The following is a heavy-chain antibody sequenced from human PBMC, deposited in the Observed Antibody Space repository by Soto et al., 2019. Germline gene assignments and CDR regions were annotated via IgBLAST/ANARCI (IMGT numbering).Heavy chain of an antibody. CDR1: GFTFSSYG. J-gene: IGHJ4*02. Sequence: LRLACAASGFTFSSYGMHWVRQAPGKGLEWVAVISYDGSNKYYADSAKGRFTISRDNSKNTLYLQTNSLRAEDTAVYYCAKDADYYDSSGPFDYWGQGTLVTVSS. CDR3: AKDADYYDSSGPFDY. D-gene: IGHD3-22*01. V-gene: IGHV3-30*18. CDR2: ISYDGSNK.